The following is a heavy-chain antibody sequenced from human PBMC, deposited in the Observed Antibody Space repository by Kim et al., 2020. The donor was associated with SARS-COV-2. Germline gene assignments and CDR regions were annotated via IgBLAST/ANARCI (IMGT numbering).Heavy chain of an antibody. CDR2: ISYDGSNK. Sequence: GGSLRLSCAASGFTFSSYAMHWVRQAPGKGLEWVAVISYDGSNKYYADSVKGRFTISRDNSKNTLYLQMNSLRAEDTAVYYCAREPRAAAGSRKLPYFDYWGQGTLVTVSS. D-gene: IGHD6-13*01. CDR1: GFTFSSYA. CDR3: AREPRAAAGSRKLPYFDY. J-gene: IGHJ4*02. V-gene: IGHV3-30-3*01.